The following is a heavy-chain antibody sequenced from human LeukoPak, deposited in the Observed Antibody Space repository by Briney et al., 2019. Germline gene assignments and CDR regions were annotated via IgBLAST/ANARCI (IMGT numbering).Heavy chain of an antibody. Sequence: SETLSLTCTVFGGSISSHYWTWIRQPPGKTLEWIGYVFDTGRTKDNPSLKSRLTLSADTSKNQLSLRLSSVTAADTAVYYCARDGEGDQGWDYWGQGTLVTVSS. D-gene: IGHD2-15*01. CDR2: VFDTGRT. V-gene: IGHV4-59*11. CDR3: ARDGEGDQGWDY. J-gene: IGHJ4*02. CDR1: GGSISSHY.